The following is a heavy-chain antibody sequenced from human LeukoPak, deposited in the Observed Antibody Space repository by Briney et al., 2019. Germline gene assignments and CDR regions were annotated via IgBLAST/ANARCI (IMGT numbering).Heavy chain of an antibody. CDR1: GDSISSYY. Sequence: SETLSLTCTVSGDSISSYYWSWIRQPPGKGLEWIGYISYSGTTNYNPSLRSRVTISLDTSKNQFSLKLTSVTAADTAVYYCARDPPKYGDYDYWGQGTLVTVSS. D-gene: IGHD4-17*01. CDR2: ISYSGTT. CDR3: ARDPPKYGDYDY. J-gene: IGHJ4*02. V-gene: IGHV4-59*01.